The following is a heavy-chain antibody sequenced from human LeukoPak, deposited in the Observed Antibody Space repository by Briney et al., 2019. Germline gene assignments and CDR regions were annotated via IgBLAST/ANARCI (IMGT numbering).Heavy chain of an antibody. V-gene: IGHV3-21*01. CDR3: ARSGNYVPYIGNY. Sequence: GGSLRLSCAASGFTFSSYDMHWVRQAPGKGLEWVSSISSSSSYIYYADSVKGRFTISRDNAKNSLYLQMNSLRAEDTAVYYCARSGNYVPYIGNYWGQGTLVTVSS. CDR1: GFTFSSYD. CDR2: ISSSSSYI. J-gene: IGHJ4*02. D-gene: IGHD1-7*01.